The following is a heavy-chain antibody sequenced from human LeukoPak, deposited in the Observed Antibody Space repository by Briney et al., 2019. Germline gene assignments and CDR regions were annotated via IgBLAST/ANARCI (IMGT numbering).Heavy chain of an antibody. CDR2: ISGSGGGSVGGT. CDR3: AKDRGSGWYNWFDP. J-gene: IGHJ5*02. V-gene: IGHV3-23*01. CDR1: GFTFSNYA. D-gene: IGHD6-19*01. Sequence: GGSLRLACAASGFTFSNYAMRWVRQAPGKGLEWVSGISGSGGGSVGGTYYADSVKGRFTISRDNSKNTVYLQMNSLRAEDTAVYYCAKDRGSGWYNWFDPWGQGTLVTVSS.